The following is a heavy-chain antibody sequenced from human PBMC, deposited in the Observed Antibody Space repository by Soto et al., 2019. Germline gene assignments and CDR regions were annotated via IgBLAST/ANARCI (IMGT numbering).Heavy chain of an antibody. CDR2: MGNDGITT. J-gene: IGHJ3*02. CDR1: GFTFSTYG. Sequence: PGGSLRLSCAASGFTFSTYGMHWVRQAPGKGLEWVAVMGNDGITTFYADSVKGRFTISRDNSKNTLFLQMNSLRADDTAVYYCAKEFQWELQAFDIWGQGTMVTVSS. V-gene: IGHV3-30*02. D-gene: IGHD1-26*01. CDR3: AKEFQWELQAFDI.